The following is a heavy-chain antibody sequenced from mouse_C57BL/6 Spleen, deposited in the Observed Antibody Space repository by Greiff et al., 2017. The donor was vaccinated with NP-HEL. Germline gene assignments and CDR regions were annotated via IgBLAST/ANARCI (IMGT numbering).Heavy chain of an antibody. CDR2: IDPSDSET. V-gene: IGHV1-52*01. J-gene: IGHJ2*01. D-gene: IGHD1-1*01. CDR1: GYTFTSYW. Sequence: QVQLQQSGAELVRPGSSVKLSCKASGYTFTSYWMHWVKQRPIQGLEWIGNIDPSDSETHSNQKFKDKATLTVDKSSSTAYMQPSSLTSEDSAVYYCARNYYGSSLDYWGQGTTRTVSS. CDR3: ARNYYGSSLDY.